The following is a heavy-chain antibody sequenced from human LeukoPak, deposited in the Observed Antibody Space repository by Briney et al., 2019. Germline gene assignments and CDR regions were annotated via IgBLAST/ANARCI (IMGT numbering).Heavy chain of an antibody. D-gene: IGHD1-26*01. Sequence: ASVKVSCKASGYPFTSYYLHWIRQTPGQGLEWMGWIDPNRGGTIYAQKFQGRVTMTRDTSISTAYMELSRLRSDDTAVYYCARAFRRWELSNVAFDIWGQGTMVTVSS. V-gene: IGHV1-2*02. CDR1: GYPFTSYY. J-gene: IGHJ3*02. CDR2: IDPNRGGT. CDR3: ARAFRRWELSNVAFDI.